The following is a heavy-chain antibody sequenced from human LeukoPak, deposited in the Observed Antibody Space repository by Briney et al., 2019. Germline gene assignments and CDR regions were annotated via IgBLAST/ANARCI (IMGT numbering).Heavy chain of an antibody. Sequence: GGSLRLSCAVSGITLSNYGMSWVRQAPGRGLEWVAGISGSGGSTNYADSVKGRFTISRDNPKNTLYLQMNSLRAEDTAVYYCAKDVVVTLDAFDIWGQGTMVTVSS. D-gene: IGHD3-22*01. CDR1: GITLSNYG. J-gene: IGHJ3*02. V-gene: IGHV3-23*01. CDR2: ISGSGGST. CDR3: AKDVVVTLDAFDI.